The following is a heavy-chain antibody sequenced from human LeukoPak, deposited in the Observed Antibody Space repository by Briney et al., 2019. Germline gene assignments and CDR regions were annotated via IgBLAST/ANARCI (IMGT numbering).Heavy chain of an antibody. CDR3: ARVGDILTGYPHFDY. D-gene: IGHD3-9*01. Sequence: SSETLSLTCAVSGYSISSGYYWGWIRQPSGKGLEWIGSMYHSGSTYYNPSLKSRVTISVDTSKNRFSLKLSPVTAADTAVYYCARVGDILTGYPHFDYWGQGTLVTVSS. CDR2: MYHSGST. V-gene: IGHV4-38-2*01. J-gene: IGHJ4*02. CDR1: GYSISSGYY.